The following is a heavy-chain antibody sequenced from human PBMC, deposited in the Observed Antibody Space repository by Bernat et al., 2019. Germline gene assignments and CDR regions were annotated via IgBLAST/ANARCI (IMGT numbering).Heavy chain of an antibody. Sequence: EVQLLESGGGLVQPGGSLRLSCAASGFTFSSYAMSWVRQAPGKGLEWVSAISGSGGSTYYADSVKGRFTISRDNSKNTLYLQMNSLRDEDTAVYYCAKDQVTMVRGVISWFDPWGQGTLVTVSS. CDR3: AKDQVTMVRGVISWFDP. V-gene: IGHV3-23*01. CDR2: ISGSGGST. D-gene: IGHD3-10*01. J-gene: IGHJ5*02. CDR1: GFTFSSYA.